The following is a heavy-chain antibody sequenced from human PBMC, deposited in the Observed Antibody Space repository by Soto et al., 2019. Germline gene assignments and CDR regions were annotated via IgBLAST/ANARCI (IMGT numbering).Heavy chain of an antibody. D-gene: IGHD4-17*01. CDR1: GGTFSSYA. V-gene: IGHV1-69*12. CDR2: IIPIFGTA. Sequence: QVQLVQSGAEVKKPGSSVKVSCKASGGTFSSYAISWVRQAPGQGLEWMGGIIPIFGTANYAQKFQGRVTITADESTSKAYMELSSLRSEDTAVYYGARDPVNTRPGDYDHYYGMDVWGQGTTVTVSS. J-gene: IGHJ6*02. CDR3: ARDPVNTRPGDYDHYYGMDV.